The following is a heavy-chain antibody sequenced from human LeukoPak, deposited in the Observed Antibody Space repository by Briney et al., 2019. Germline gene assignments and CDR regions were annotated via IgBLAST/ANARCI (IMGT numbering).Heavy chain of an antibody. D-gene: IGHD2-21*01. Sequence: GGSLRLSCAASGFTFSSYGMSWVRQAPGKGLEWVSAISGSGGSTYYADSVKGRFTISRHNSKNTLYLQMNSLRAEDTAVYYCAKDVVDPYYYMDVWGKGTTVTISS. V-gene: IGHV3-23*01. CDR2: ISGSGGST. J-gene: IGHJ6*03. CDR1: GFTFSSYG. CDR3: AKDVVDPYYYMDV.